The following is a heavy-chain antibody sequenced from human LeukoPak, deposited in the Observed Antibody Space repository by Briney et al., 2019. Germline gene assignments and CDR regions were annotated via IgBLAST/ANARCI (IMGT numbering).Heavy chain of an antibody. Sequence: PSETLSLTCSVSGFSINTDYYWGWIRQPPGKGLEWLGSIYYSGSTYYNPSLKSRVTISVDTSKNQFSLKLSSVTAADTAVYYCARRGYYYYMDVWGKGTTVTVSS. CDR1: GFSINTDYY. J-gene: IGHJ6*03. V-gene: IGHV4-38-2*01. CDR2: IYYSGST. CDR3: ARRGYYYYMDV.